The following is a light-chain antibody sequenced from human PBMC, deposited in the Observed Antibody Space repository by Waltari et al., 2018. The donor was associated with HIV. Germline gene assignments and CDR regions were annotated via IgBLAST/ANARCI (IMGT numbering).Light chain of an antibody. CDR1: SSDVGRFTL. CDR3: CSYVCLSTLYV. CDR2: EVT. V-gene: IGLV2-23*02. J-gene: IGLJ1*01. Sequence: HSALTQPASVSGSPGQSITISCIGTSSDVGRFTLVSWYQHHPGRAPILMIYEVTKRPSGSSDRFSGSKSVHTASLTISGLQAEDEADYYCCSYVCLSTLYVFGTGTKFTVL.